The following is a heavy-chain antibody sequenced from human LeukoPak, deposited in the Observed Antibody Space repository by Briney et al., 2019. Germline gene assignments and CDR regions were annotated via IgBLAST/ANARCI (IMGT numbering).Heavy chain of an antibody. CDR1: GFTFSSYS. CDR2: ISSSSSYI. D-gene: IGHD3-22*01. CDR3: ARGGNFGSGYLYYFDY. Sequence: GGSLRLSCAASGFTFSSYSMNWVRQAPGKGLEWVSSISSSSSYIYYADSVKGRFTISRDNAKNSLYLQMNSLRAEDTAVYYCARGGNFGSGYLYYFDYWGQGTLVTVSS. V-gene: IGHV3-21*01. J-gene: IGHJ4*02.